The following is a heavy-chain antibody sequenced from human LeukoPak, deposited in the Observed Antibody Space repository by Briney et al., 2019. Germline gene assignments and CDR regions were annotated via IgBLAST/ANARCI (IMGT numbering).Heavy chain of an antibody. CDR3: AKDMSAGHSIIDY. J-gene: IGHJ4*02. CDR2: ISNSGGDT. CDR1: GFTFSNYA. D-gene: IGHD6-13*01. Sequence: GGSLRLSCAASGFTFSNYAMSWVRQAPGRGLEWVLGISNSGGDTQYADSVKGRFTISRDNSKNTLYLQMNSLRAEDTALYYCAKDMSAGHSIIDYWGQGTLVTVSS. V-gene: IGHV3-23*01.